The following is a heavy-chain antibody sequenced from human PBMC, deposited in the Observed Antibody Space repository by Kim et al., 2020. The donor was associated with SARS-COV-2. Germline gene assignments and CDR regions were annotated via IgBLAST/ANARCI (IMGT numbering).Heavy chain of an antibody. V-gene: IGHV4-34*01. CDR3: ARGFRRGYYYDSSGSKLTFDY. CDR2: INHTGST. Sequence: SETLSLTCAVYGGSFSGYYWSWIRQPPGKGLEWIGEINHTGSTNYNPSLKSRVTISVDTSKNQFSLKLSSVTAADTAVYYCARGFRRGYYYDSSGSKLTFDYWGQGTLVTVSS. CDR1: GGSFSGYY. J-gene: IGHJ4*02. D-gene: IGHD3-22*01.